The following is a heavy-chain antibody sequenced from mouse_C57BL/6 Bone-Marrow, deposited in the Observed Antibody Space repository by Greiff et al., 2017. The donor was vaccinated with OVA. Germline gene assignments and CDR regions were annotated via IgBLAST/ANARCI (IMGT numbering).Heavy chain of an antibody. Sequence: VQLQQSGAELVRPGASVKLSCTASGFNIKDDYMHWVKQRPEQGLEWIGWIDPENGDTEYASKFQGKATITADTSSNTAYLQLSSLTSEDTAVYYCTTLLLVYFDVWGTGTTVTVSA. CDR3: TTLLLVYFDV. D-gene: IGHD1-1*01. V-gene: IGHV14-4*01. CDR1: GFNIKDDY. CDR2: IDPENGDT. J-gene: IGHJ1*03.